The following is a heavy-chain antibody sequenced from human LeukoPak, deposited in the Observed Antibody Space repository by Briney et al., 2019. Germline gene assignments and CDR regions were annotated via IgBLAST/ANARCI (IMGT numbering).Heavy chain of an antibody. J-gene: IGHJ4*02. V-gene: IGHV3-30-3*01. CDR3: ARMYSGSLDY. D-gene: IGHD1-26*01. CDR1: GFTFSSHA. Sequence: GGSLRLSCAASGFTFSSHAMHWVRQAPGKGLEWVAVISYDGSRKNYADSVRGRFTISRDNSKNSLSLQMNSPRAEDTAVYYCARMYSGSLDYWGQGTLVTVSS. CDR2: ISYDGSRK.